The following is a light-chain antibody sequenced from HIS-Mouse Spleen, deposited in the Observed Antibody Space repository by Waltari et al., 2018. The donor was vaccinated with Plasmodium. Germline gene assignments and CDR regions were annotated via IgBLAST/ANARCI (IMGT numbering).Light chain of an antibody. V-gene: IGKV3-15*01. CDR3: QQYNNWSFT. Sequence: ETVMTQSPAILSVPPGARATLPCRASQCVSSNLAWYQQKPGQAPPHLIYGASTRATGIPARFGGSGSETEFTLTISSLQSEDFAVYYCQQYNNWSFTFGPGTKVDIK. CDR2: GAS. CDR1: QCVSSN. J-gene: IGKJ3*01.